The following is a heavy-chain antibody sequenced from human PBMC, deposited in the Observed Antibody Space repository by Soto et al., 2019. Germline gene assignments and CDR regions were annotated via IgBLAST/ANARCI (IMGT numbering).Heavy chain of an antibody. J-gene: IGHJ6*03. Sequence: ASVKVSCKASGYTFTSYAMHWVRQAPGQRLEWMGWINAGNGNTKYSQKFQGRVTITRDTSASTAYMELSSLRSEDTAVYYCARDPPNRYQLLSFQDYYYMDVWGKGTTVTVSS. D-gene: IGHD2-2*01. CDR2: INAGNGNT. CDR1: GYTFTSYA. CDR3: ARDPPNRYQLLSFQDYYYMDV. V-gene: IGHV1-3*01.